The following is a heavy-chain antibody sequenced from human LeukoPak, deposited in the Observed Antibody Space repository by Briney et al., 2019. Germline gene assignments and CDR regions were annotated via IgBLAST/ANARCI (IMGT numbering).Heavy chain of an antibody. CDR3: VRAYDY. CDR2: INHSGST. J-gene: IGHJ4*02. Sequence: SETLSLTCAVYGGSFSGYYWSWIRQPPGKGLEWIGEINHSGSTIYNPSLKSRVTIPVDTSKNQFSLNLISVTAADTAVYYCVRAYDYWGQGTLVTVSS. V-gene: IGHV4-34*01. CDR1: GGSFSGYY.